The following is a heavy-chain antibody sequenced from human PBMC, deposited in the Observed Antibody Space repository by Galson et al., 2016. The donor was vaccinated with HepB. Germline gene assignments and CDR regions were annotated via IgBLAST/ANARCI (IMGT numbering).Heavy chain of an antibody. CDR3: ASQQLWPSFDY. V-gene: IGHV3-23*01. CDR2: IVGSGGTT. Sequence: SLRLSCAASGFTFSSYVMGRVRQAPGQGLEWVSGIVGSGGTTYYAESVQGRFIVSRDNSKNILHLQMDSLRVEDTAIYYCASQQLWPSFDYWGQGILVTVSS. CDR1: GFTFSSYV. J-gene: IGHJ4*02. D-gene: IGHD5-18*01.